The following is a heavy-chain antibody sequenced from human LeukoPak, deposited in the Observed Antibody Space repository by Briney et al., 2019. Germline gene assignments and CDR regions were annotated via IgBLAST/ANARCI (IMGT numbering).Heavy chain of an antibody. CDR2: IYHRGST. D-gene: IGHD3-22*01. J-gene: IGHJ4*02. Sequence: SETLSLTCAVSGGSISSDNWWSWVRQPPGKGLEWIGEIYHRGSTNYNPSLKSRVTISVDKSKSQFSLKLSSVTAADTAVYYCATRNYYDSTGYYNNWGQGTLVTVSS. CDR1: GGSISSDNW. CDR3: ATRNYYDSTGYYNN. V-gene: IGHV4-4*02.